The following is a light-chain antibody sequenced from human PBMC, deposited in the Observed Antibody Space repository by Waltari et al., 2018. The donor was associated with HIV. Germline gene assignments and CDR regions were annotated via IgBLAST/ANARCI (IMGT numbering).Light chain of an antibody. V-gene: IGKV4-1*01. Sequence: DIVMTQSPDSLAVSLGERATITCKSSQSVLYSSNNRNYLAWYQQKPGKRPKQLIYWASTRESVVPDRFSGSGSGTDFSLTISSLQAEDVAVYYCQQYYSTPPYTFGQGTKLEMK. CDR1: QSVLYSSNNRNY. CDR2: WAS. J-gene: IGKJ2*01. CDR3: QQYYSTPPYT.